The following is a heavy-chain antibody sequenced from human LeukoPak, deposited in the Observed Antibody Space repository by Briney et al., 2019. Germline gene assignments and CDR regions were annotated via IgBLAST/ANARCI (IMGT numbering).Heavy chain of an antibody. CDR3: ARSGDYYGSGSYYSSDY. Sequence: SETLSLTCTVSGGSISSGGYYWSWIRQHPGKGLEWIGYIYYSGSTYYNPSLKSRVTISVDTSKNQFSLKLSSVTAADTAVYYCARSGDYYGSGSYYSSDYWGQGTLVTVSS. J-gene: IGHJ4*02. D-gene: IGHD3-10*01. V-gene: IGHV4-31*03. CDR2: IYYSGST. CDR1: GGSISSGGYY.